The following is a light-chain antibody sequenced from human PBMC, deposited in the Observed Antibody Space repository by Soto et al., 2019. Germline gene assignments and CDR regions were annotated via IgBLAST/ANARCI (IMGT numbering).Light chain of an antibody. V-gene: IGKV3-11*01. CDR1: QSVSSY. J-gene: IGKJ1*01. CDR2: DAS. CDR3: QQRLLWPQT. Sequence: EIVLTQSPATLSLSPGERATLSCRASQSVSSYLAWYQQKPGQAPRLLIYDASNRATGVPFRFSGSGSGTDFTLTVSSLEPEDFAVYYCQQRLLWPQTFGQGTKVDI.